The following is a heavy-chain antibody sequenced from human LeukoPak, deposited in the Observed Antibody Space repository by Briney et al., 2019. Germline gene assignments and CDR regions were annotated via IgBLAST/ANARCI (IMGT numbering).Heavy chain of an antibody. CDR3: ARLGSGYTFDN. J-gene: IGHJ4*02. Sequence: PGGSLRLSCAASGFTFSGYWMSWVRQAPGKGLEWVANIKQDESGKYYVDSVKGRFTISRDNAKSSLYLQMNSLRAEDTAVYYCARLGSGYTFDNWGQGTLVTV. CDR2: IKQDESGK. CDR1: GFTFSGYW. D-gene: IGHD3-22*01. V-gene: IGHV3-7*04.